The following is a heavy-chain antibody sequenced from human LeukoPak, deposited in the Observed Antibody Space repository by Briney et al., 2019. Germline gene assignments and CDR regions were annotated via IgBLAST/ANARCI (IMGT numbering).Heavy chain of an antibody. CDR2: IYPGDSDT. CDR3: ARMAYYDILTGYSHYFDY. Sequence: GESLKISCKGSGYSFTSYWIGWVRQMPGKGLEWMGTIYPGDSDTRYSPSFQGQVTISADKSISTAYLQWSSLKASDTAMYYCARMAYYDILTGYSHYFDYWGQGTLVTVSS. CDR1: GYSFTSYW. V-gene: IGHV5-51*01. J-gene: IGHJ4*02. D-gene: IGHD3-9*01.